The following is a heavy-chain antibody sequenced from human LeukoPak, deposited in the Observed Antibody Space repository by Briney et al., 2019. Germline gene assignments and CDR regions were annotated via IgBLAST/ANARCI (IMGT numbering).Heavy chain of an antibody. J-gene: IGHJ4*02. V-gene: IGHV3-74*01. Sequence: PGGSLRLSCAASGFTFSSYWMHWVRQPPGKGLVWVSRINSDESSTNYADSVKGRFTISRDNAKNTLYLQMNSLRAEDTAVYYCARDRVGVSAYDSLFDYWGQGTLVTVSS. D-gene: IGHD1-26*01. CDR3: ARDRVGVSAYDSLFDY. CDR1: GFTFSSYW. CDR2: INSDESST.